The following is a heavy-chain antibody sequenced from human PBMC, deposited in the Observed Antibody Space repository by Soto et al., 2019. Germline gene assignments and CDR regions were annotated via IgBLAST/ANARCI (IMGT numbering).Heavy chain of an antibody. V-gene: IGHV1-18*01. CDR2: ISAYNGNT. CDR3: ARRTYSSSWYSFDY. J-gene: IGHJ4*02. D-gene: IGHD6-13*01. CDR1: GYTFTSYG. Sequence: ASVKVSCKASGYTFTSYGISWVRQAPGQGLEWMGWISAYNGNTNYAQKLQGRVTMTTDTSTSTAYMELRSLRSDDTAVYYCARRTYSSSWYSFDYWGQGTLVTVSS.